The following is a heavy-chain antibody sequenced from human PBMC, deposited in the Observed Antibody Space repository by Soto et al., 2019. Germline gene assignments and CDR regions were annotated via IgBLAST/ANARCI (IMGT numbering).Heavy chain of an antibody. J-gene: IGHJ5*02. CDR3: GRDGVGATPLGWFDP. V-gene: IGHV1-2*06. Sequence: QVQLVQSGAEVKKPGASVKVSCKASGYTCIGYYIHWVRQAPGQGLEWMGRINPRSGDTTYAQKFQGRLTMTRDTSISTAYMELSSRRSADTAVYYCGRDGVGATPLGWFDPWGQGSLVTVSS. CDR1: GYTCIGYY. CDR2: INPRSGDT. D-gene: IGHD1-26*01.